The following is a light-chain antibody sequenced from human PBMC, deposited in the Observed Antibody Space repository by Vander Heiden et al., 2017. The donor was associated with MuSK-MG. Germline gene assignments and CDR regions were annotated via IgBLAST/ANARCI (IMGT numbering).Light chain of an antibody. CDR3: QTWDTGILL. V-gene: IGLV4-69*01. J-gene: IGLJ3*02. CDR2: GNSDGSH. CDR1: GGHSRHH. Sequence: LVVAVTLTCTLSGGHSRHHIAWHQQQPEKGPRYLMRGNSDGSHIKGDGIPDRFSCSTSGAVRYLTVSGLQSGAVADCYYQTWDTGILLFGGGTKLTVL.